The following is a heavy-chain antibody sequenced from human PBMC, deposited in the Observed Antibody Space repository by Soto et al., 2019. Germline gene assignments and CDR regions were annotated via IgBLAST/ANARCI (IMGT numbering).Heavy chain of an antibody. CDR2: INHSGST. CDR1: GGSFSGYY. Sequence: PSEPLSLTCAVYGGSFSGYYCSWIRQPPGKGLEWFGEINHSGSTNYNPSLQSRVTISVDTSKNQFSLKLSSVTAADTAVYYCAREDSSGYYRLFDPWGQGTLVTVS. V-gene: IGHV4-34*01. D-gene: IGHD3-22*01. J-gene: IGHJ5*02. CDR3: AREDSSGYYRLFDP.